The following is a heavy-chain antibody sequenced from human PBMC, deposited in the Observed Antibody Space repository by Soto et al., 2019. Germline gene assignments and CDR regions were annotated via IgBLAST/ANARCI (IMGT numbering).Heavy chain of an antibody. Sequence: EVQLLESGGGLVQPGGSLRLSCAASGFTFSSYAMSWVRQAPGKGLQWVSAISGSGGGTYYADSVKGRFTISRDNSKNSLYLQMNSLRAEDTAVYYCAKDEDVVVLPTAMWDDWGQGTLVTVSS. V-gene: IGHV3-23*01. CDR3: AKDEDVVVLPTAMWDD. CDR1: GFTFSSYA. CDR2: ISGSGGGT. D-gene: IGHD2-2*01. J-gene: IGHJ4*02.